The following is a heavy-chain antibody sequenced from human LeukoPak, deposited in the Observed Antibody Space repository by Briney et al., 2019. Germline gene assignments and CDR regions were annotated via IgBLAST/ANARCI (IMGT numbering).Heavy chain of an antibody. D-gene: IGHD3-10*01. CDR3: ARIPRGDLRGFDY. Sequence: PGGSLRLSCAASGFTFSSYGMNWVRQAPGKGLEWISYISSSGSLIYYTDSVKGRFTISRDNTKSSLYLQMNSLTVEDTAVYYCARIPRGDLRGFDYWGQGTLVTVSS. J-gene: IGHJ4*02. CDR1: GFTFSSYG. CDR2: ISSSGSLI. V-gene: IGHV3-48*03.